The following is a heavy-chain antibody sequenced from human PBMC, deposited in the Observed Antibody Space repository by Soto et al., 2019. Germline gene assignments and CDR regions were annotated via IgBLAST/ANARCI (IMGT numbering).Heavy chain of an antibody. V-gene: IGHV3-49*03. D-gene: IGHD3-10*01. J-gene: IGHJ5*02. CDR1: GFTFGCYA. CDR3: TREGSPMVRGVIRPNWFDP. CDR2: IRSKANGGTT. Sequence: PGGSLRLSCTASGFTFGCYAMSWFRQAPGKGLEWVEFIRSKANGGTTEYAAYVKCRFSMARDDSKRIVYLQMNSLKTEDKALYYSTREGSPMVRGVIRPNWFDPWGQGPLVTVSS.